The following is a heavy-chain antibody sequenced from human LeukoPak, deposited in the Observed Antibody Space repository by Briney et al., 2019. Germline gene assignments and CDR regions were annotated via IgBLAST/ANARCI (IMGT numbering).Heavy chain of an antibody. V-gene: IGHV4-38-2*02. Sequence: PSETLSLTCTVSGYSISSGYYWGWIRQPPGKGLEWLGSIYHRGSTYYNPSLKSRVTISVDPSKNQCSLKLSAVTAADTAVYYCAGGGRSHYFDYWGQGTLVTVSS. J-gene: IGHJ4*02. CDR3: AGGGRSHYFDY. CDR2: IYHRGST. CDR1: GYSISSGYY. D-gene: IGHD2-15*01.